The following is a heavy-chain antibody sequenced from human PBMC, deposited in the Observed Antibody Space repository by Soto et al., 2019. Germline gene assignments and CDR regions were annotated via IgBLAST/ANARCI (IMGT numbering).Heavy chain of an antibody. J-gene: IGHJ3*02. CDR1: GGTFSSYA. Sequence: ASVKVSCKASGGTFSSYAISWVRQAPGQGLEWMGGIIPIFGTANYAQKFQGRVTITADESTSTAYMELSSLRSEDTAVYYCARDLQDTAMVDDAFDIWGQGTMVTGSS. CDR2: IIPIFGTA. V-gene: IGHV1-69*13. CDR3: ARDLQDTAMVDDAFDI. D-gene: IGHD5-18*01.